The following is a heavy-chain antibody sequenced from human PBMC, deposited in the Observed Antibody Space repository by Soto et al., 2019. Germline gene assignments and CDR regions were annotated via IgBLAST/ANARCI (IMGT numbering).Heavy chain of an antibody. D-gene: IGHD2-2*01. CDR1: GGTFSSYA. Sequence: QVQLVQSGAVVKKPGSSEKVSCKASGGTFSSYAISWVRQAPGQGLEWMGGIIPISGTANYAQKFQGRVTITADESTSTAYMELSSLRSEDTAVYYCARSQGSSTSLEIYYYYYYGMDVWGQGTTVIVSS. CDR3: ARSQGSSTSLEIYYYYYYGMDV. CDR2: IIPISGTA. J-gene: IGHJ6*02. V-gene: IGHV1-69*01.